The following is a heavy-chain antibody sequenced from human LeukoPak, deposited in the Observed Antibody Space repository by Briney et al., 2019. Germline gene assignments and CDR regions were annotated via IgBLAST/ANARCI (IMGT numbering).Heavy chain of an antibody. CDR3: ARGRDDYGDYGGNYYFDY. D-gene: IGHD4-17*01. J-gene: IGHJ4*02. V-gene: IGHV1-46*01. Sequence: ASVKVSCKASGGTFSSYAISWVRQTPGQGLEWMAIMNPGGGSTTYAQKLQGRATMTRDTSADTSTTTVYMELNSLRSEDTAVYYCARGRDDYGDYGGNYYFDYWGQGTLVTVSS. CDR1: GGTFSSYA. CDR2: MNPGGGST.